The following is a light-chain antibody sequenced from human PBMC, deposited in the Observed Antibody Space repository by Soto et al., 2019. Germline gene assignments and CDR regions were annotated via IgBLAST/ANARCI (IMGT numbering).Light chain of an antibody. V-gene: IGKV3-20*01. CDR1: QSVSSSY. CDR2: GAS. CDR3: QQYGRSPKT. J-gene: IGKJ1*01. Sequence: EIVLTQSPGTLSLSPGERATLSCRASQSVSSSYLAWYQQKPGQAPRLLIYGASSRATGIPDRFSGSGSGTEFPLTISRLEPEDFAVYYCQQYGRSPKTFGQGTKVEIK.